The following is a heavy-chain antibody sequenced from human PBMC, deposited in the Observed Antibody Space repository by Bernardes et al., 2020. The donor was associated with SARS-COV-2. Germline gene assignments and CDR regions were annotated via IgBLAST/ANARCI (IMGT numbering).Heavy chain of an antibody. CDR1: GFSVSTKGVG. D-gene: IGHD3-10*01. Sequence: SGPTLLKPTQTLTLTCACSGFSVSTKGVGVGWLRQPPGKALDWLGVIYWDDDKRYSPYFTNKPMFTKDTSKNQVVLKMINMGPADAGTYYCAHIKAFPRIDMVRGVLKEVRAVNKEKDVFDVWGQGTPVSVSA. J-gene: IGHJ3*01. CDR3: AHIKAFPRIDMVRGVLKEVRAVNKEKDVFDV. V-gene: IGHV2-5*02. CDR2: IYWDDDK.